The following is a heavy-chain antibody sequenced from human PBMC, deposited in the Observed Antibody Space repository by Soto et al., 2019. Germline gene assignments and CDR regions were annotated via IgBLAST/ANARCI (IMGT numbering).Heavy chain of an antibody. Sequence: QVQLVQSGAEVKKPGSSVKVSCKASGGTFSSYAISWVRQAPGQGLEWMGGIIPIFGTANYAQKFQGRVTLTADESTNTGYMALSRLRSEDTAAYYWGRGGDLVLVPTAISRFAPWGQGTLVTVSS. J-gene: IGHJ5*02. V-gene: IGHV1-69*12. D-gene: IGHD2-2*01. CDR3: GRGGDLVLVPTAISRFAP. CDR1: GGTFSSYA. CDR2: IIPIFGTA.